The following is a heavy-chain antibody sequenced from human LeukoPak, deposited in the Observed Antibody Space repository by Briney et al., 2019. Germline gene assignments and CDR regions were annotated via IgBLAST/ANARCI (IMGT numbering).Heavy chain of an antibody. D-gene: IGHD3-22*01. Sequence: PGGSLRLSCAASGFTFSSYWMSWVRQAPGKGLEWVSAISGSGGSTYYADSVKGRFTISRDNSKNTLYLQMNSLRAEDTAVYYCAKLMIVVVITNSDAFDIWGQGTMVTVSS. V-gene: IGHV3-23*01. CDR1: GFTFSSYW. CDR3: AKLMIVVVITNSDAFDI. CDR2: ISGSGGST. J-gene: IGHJ3*02.